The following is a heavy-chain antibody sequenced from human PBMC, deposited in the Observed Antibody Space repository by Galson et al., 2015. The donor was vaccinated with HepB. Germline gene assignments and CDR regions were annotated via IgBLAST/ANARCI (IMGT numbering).Heavy chain of an antibody. CDR2: VSYDGSNT. CDR1: GFTFSSYA. V-gene: IGHV3-30-3*01. D-gene: IGHD2-15*01. Sequence: SLRLSCAASGFTFSSYAMQWVRQAPGKGLEWVAVVSYDGSNTHYADSVKGRFTISRDNSKNTLYLQMNTLRTEDTAVYYCARPGPSCSDSNCRANYFQYWGQGTLVTVSS. J-gene: IGHJ1*01. CDR3: ARPGPSCSDSNCRANYFQY.